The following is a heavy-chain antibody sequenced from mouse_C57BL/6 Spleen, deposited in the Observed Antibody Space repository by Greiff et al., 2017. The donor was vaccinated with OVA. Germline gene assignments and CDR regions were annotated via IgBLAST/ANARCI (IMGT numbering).Heavy chain of an antibody. D-gene: IGHD4-1*01. CDR1: GYTFTSYW. CDR2: IDPSDSYT. V-gene: IGHV1-50*01. Sequence: QVQLQQPGAELVKPGASVKLSCKASGYTFTSYWLQWVKQRPGQGLEWLGEIDPSDSYTNYNQKFKGKATLTVDTSSSTAYMQLSSLTSEDSAVYYCARPNWDYWGQGTTLTVSS. J-gene: IGHJ2*01. CDR3: ARPNWDY.